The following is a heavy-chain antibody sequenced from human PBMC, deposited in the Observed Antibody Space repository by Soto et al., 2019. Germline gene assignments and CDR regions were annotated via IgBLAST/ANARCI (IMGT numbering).Heavy chain of an antibody. J-gene: IGHJ5*02. CDR3: AKVDGGNEEPNWFDP. V-gene: IGHV3-30*18. D-gene: IGHD2-15*01. CDR2: ISYDGSNK. Sequence: GGSLRLSCAASGFTFSSYVMHWVRQAPGKGLEWVAVISYDGSNKYYADSVKGRFTISRDNSKNTLYLQMNSLRAEDTAVYYCAKVDGGNEEPNWFDPWGQGTLVTVSS. CDR1: GFTFSSYV.